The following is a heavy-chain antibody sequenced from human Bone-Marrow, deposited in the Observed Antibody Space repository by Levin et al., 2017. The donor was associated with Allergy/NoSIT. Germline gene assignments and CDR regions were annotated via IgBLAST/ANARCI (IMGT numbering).Heavy chain of an antibody. CDR1: GYTFTSYY. CDR3: ARRFMVATWLRDYYYGMDV. Sequence: AASVKVSCKASGYTFTSYYMHWVRQAPGQGLEWMGIINPSGGSTSYAQKFQGRVTMTRDTSTSTVYMELSSLRSEDTAVYYCARRFMVATWLRDYYYGMDVWGQGTTVTVSS. D-gene: IGHD5-12*01. J-gene: IGHJ6*02. V-gene: IGHV1-46*01. CDR2: INPSGGST.